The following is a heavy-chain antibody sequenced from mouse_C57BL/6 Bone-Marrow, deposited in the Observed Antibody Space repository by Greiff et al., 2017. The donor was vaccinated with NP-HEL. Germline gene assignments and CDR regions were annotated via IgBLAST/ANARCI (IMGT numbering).Heavy chain of an antibody. D-gene: IGHD1-1*01. CDR2: ISYDGSN. Sequence: VQLKESGPGLVKPSQSLSLTCSVTGYSITSGYYWNWIRKFPGNKLEWMGYISYDGSNNYNPSLKNRISITRDTSKNQFFLKLNSVTTEDTATYYCARAYYYVFAYWGQGTLVTVSA. J-gene: IGHJ3*01. V-gene: IGHV3-6*01. CDR3: ARAYYYVFAY. CDR1: GYSITSGYY.